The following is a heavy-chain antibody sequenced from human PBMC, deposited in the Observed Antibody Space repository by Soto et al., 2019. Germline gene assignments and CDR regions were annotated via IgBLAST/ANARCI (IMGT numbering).Heavy chain of an antibody. CDR3: AASCVGCGGFNYYGMDV. J-gene: IGHJ6*02. D-gene: IGHD2-21*01. Sequence: QVQLQESGPGLVKPSQTLSLTCTVSGGSISSGGYYWSWIRQHPGKGLEWIGYIYYSGSTYYNPSFTSRVTISVDTSKNQCSPKLSSVTAADTAVYYCAASCVGCGGFNYYGMDVWGQGTTVTVSS. CDR1: GGSISSGGYY. CDR2: IYYSGST. V-gene: IGHV4-31*03.